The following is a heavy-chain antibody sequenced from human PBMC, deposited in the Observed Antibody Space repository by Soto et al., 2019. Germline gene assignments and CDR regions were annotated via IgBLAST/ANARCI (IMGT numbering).Heavy chain of an antibody. CDR1: GFSVSSNY. CDR2: VYSDGAT. V-gene: IGHV3-66*01. CDR3: ATMERLFDY. J-gene: IGHJ4*02. Sequence: GGSLRLSCTVSGFSVSSNYMNWVRQAPGKGLAWVSVVYSDGATDYADSVKGRFTISRDNSKNTLYLQMNSLRAEDTAVYYCATMERLFDYWGQGTLVTVSS. D-gene: IGHD3-3*01.